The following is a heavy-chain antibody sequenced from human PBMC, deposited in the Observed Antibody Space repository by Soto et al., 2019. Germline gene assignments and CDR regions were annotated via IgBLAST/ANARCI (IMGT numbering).Heavy chain of an antibody. D-gene: IGHD7-27*01. CDR2: IYYSGST. J-gene: IGHJ3*02. CDR3: ARHWADDAFDI. CDR1: GGSISSYY. Sequence: SETLSLTCSVSGGSISSYYWSWIRQPPGKGLEWIGYIYYSGSTNYNPSLKSRVTISVDTSKNQFSLKLSSVTAADTAVYYCARHWADDAFDIWGQGTMVTVSS. V-gene: IGHV4-59*08.